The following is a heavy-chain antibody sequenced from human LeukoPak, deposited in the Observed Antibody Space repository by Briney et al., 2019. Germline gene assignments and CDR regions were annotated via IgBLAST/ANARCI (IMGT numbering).Heavy chain of an antibody. CDR1: GVSISSSNSY. CDR3: ARAHRCSGGSCYSAFWFDP. CDR2: IYYSGST. D-gene: IGHD2-15*01. V-gene: IGHV4-39*07. J-gene: IGHJ5*02. Sequence: KPSETLSLTCTVSGVSISSSNSYWGWIRQPPGKGLEWIGSIYYSGSTYYNPSLKSRVTISVDTSKNQFSLKLSSVTAADTAVYYCARAHRCSGGSCYSAFWFDPWGQGTLVTVSS.